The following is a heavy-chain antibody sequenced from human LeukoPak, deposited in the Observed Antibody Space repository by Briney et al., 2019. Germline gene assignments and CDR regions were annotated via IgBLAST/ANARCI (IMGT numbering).Heavy chain of an antibody. CDR3: AKDGGLWVSAHWGDS. J-gene: IGHJ4*02. CDR2: ITTGDGNT. V-gene: IGHV3-23*01. CDR1: GFTFSDHY. Sequence: GGSLRLSCAASGFTFSDHYMDWVRQAPGKGLKWVSTITTGDGNTYYADSVKGRFTVSRDDSKNTLYLQMNSLRAEDTAVYYCAKDGGLWVSAHWGDSWGRGTLVTVSS. D-gene: IGHD7-27*01.